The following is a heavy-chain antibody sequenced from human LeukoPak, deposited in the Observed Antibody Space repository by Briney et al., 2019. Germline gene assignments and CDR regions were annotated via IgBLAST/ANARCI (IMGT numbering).Heavy chain of an antibody. D-gene: IGHD6-19*01. Sequence: GESLKIPCPASGFTLSNAYMSWVRQAPGKGLEWVGRIRSKTDGGTIDYAEPVKDRFTISREDSKNTLYLKMNSLKTEDTAVYYCTTAVAGTVRIDYWGQGTLVTVSS. V-gene: IGHV3-15*01. J-gene: IGHJ4*02. CDR1: GFTLSNAY. CDR2: IRSKTDGGTI. CDR3: TTAVAGTVRIDY.